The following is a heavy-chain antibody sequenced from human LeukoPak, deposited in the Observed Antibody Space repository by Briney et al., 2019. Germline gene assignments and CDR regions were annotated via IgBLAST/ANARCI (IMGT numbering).Heavy chain of an antibody. J-gene: IGHJ3*02. D-gene: IGHD3-9*01. CDR2: IYYTRST. V-gene: IGHV4-39*01. Sequence: SETLSLTCTVSGGSISSSSYYWGWIRQPPGKGLEWIGSIYYTRSTYYNPSLKSRVTISVDTSKNQFSLKLTSVTAADTAVYYCASRYDKYIWGQGTMVTVSS. CDR1: GGSISSSSYY. CDR3: ASRYDKYI.